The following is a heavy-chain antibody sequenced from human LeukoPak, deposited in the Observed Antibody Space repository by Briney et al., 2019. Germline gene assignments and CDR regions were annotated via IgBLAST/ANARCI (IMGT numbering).Heavy chain of an antibody. CDR2: INPNSGGT. V-gene: IGHV1-2*06. CDR1: GYTFTGYY. Sequence: ASVKVSCKASGYTFTGYYMHWVRQAPGQGLEWMGRINPNSGGTNYAQKFQGRVTMTRDTSISTAYMELSRLRSDDTAVYYCARGGPFWSGSKYYFDYWGQGTLVTVSS. CDR3: ARGGPFWSGSKYYFDY. D-gene: IGHD3-3*01. J-gene: IGHJ4*02.